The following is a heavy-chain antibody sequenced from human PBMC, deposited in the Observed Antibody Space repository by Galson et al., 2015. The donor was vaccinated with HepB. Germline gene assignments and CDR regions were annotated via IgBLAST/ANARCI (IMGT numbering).Heavy chain of an antibody. D-gene: IGHD6-19*01. V-gene: IGHV3-30*18. J-gene: IGHJ6*02. CDR3: AKDAYSSGWYDGMDV. CDR1: GFTFSSYG. Sequence: SLRLSCAASGFTFSSYGMHWVRQAPGKGLEWVAVISYDGSNKYYADSVKGRFTISRGNSKSTLYLQMNSLRAEDTAVYYCAKDAYSSGWYDGMDVWGQGTTVTVSS. CDR2: ISYDGSNK.